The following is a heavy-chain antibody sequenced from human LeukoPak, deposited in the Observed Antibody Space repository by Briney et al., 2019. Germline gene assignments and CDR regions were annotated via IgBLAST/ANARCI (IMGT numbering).Heavy chain of an antibody. CDR1: GFTFSTYW. Sequence: GGSLRLSCAASGFTFSTYWMSWVRQAPGKGLEWVANMRRDGNEIYYLDSVKGRFTISRDNAKNSLYLQMNSLRAEDTAVYYCARGGGATIGRDFDYWGQGTLVTVSS. CDR3: ARGGGATIGRDFDY. D-gene: IGHD5-24*01. V-gene: IGHV3-7*01. J-gene: IGHJ4*02. CDR2: MRRDGNEI.